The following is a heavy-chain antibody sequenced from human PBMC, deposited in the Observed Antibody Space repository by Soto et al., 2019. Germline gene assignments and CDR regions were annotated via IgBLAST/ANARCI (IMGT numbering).Heavy chain of an antibody. V-gene: IGHV4-31*03. Sequence: SETLSLTCTVSGGSISSGGYYWSWVRQHPGKGLEWIGYIYYSGSTYYNPSLKSRVTISVDTSKNQFSLKLSSVTAADTAVYYCGRGGGPTVVTPRGLQPPPPPIWGQGTLVTVSS. CDR3: GRGGGPTVVTPRGLQPPPPPI. D-gene: IGHD4-17*01. CDR2: IYYSGST. J-gene: IGHJ4*02. CDR1: GGSISSGGYY.